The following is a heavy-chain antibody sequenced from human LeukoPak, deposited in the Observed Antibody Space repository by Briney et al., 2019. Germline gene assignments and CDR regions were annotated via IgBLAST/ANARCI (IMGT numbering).Heavy chain of an antibody. CDR1: GYTFTNYG. D-gene: IGHD1-7*01. V-gene: IGHV1-69*04. CDR3: AKGGGWGTPGPYYFDY. CDR2: IIPILGIA. Sequence: GASVKVSCKASGYTFTNYGISWVRQAPGQGLEWMGRIIPILGIANYAQKFQGRVTITADKSTSTAYMELSSLRSEDTAGYYCAKGGGWGTPGPYYFDYWGQGTLVTVSS. J-gene: IGHJ4*02.